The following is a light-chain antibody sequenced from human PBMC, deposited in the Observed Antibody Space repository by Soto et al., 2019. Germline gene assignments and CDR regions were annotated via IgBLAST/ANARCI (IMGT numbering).Light chain of an antibody. CDR1: QSVSNY. CDR2: DAS. J-gene: IGKJ3*01. V-gene: IGKV3-11*01. Sequence: EIVLTQSPATLSLSPGERATLSCRASQSVSNYLAWYQQKPSQAPRLLIYDASNRATGIPARFSGSGSGTDFTLTISSLEPEDFAVYYCQQRSNWPPLFTFGPGTKVDIK. CDR3: QQRSNWPPLFT.